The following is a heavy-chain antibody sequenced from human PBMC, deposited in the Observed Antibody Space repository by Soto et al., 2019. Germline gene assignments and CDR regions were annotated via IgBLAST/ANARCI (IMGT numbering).Heavy chain of an antibody. Sequence: GASVKVSCKASGYTFTSYGISWVRQAPGQGLEWMGWISAYNGNTNYAQKLQGRVTMTTDTSTSTAYMELRSLRSDDTAVYYCARDRALVGSPTSSMDVWVQGTTVTVSS. V-gene: IGHV1-18*01. CDR2: ISAYNGNT. CDR3: ARDRALVGSPTSSMDV. CDR1: GYTFTSYG. D-gene: IGHD2-15*01. J-gene: IGHJ6*02.